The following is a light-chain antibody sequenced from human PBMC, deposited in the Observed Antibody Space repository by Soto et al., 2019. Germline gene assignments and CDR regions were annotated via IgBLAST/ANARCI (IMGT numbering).Light chain of an antibody. CDR2: AAS. Sequence: EIVLTQSPGTLSLSPGEISSLSWRASQTVSSNYLAWYQQKPGQAPRLLIYAASTRATGIPDRFSGSGSGTDFTLSISRLEPEDFAVYYCQLYGTSPKPFGQGTKVDSK. J-gene: IGKJ1*01. V-gene: IGKV3-20*01. CDR3: QLYGTSPKP. CDR1: QTVSSNY.